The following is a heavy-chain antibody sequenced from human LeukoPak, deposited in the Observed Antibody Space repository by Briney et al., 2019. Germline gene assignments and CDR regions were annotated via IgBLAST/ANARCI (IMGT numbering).Heavy chain of an antibody. CDR2: ISNSGDIM. V-gene: IGHV3-11*01. CDR3: ARALRDSSWYYEY. CDR1: GFTFSDYY. Sequence: GGSLRLSCAASGFTFSDYYMSWFRQAPGKGLEWVSYISNSGDIMYYADSVKGRFTISRDNAKNSQYLQMSTLRADDTAVYYCARALRDSSWYYEYWGRGTLVTVSS. J-gene: IGHJ4*01. D-gene: IGHD6-13*01.